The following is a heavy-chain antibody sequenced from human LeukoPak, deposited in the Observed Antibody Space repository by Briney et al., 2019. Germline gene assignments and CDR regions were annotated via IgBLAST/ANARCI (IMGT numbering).Heavy chain of an antibody. Sequence: PSETLSLTCTVSGGSISSGNYYWSWIRQPAGKGLEWIGYIYYSGSTYYNPSLKSRIAISVDTSKNQFSLKLSSVTAADTAVYYCARSSFYSSSWYFDYWGQGTLVTVSS. D-gene: IGHD6-13*01. CDR1: GGSISSGNYY. V-gene: IGHV4-30-4*08. J-gene: IGHJ4*02. CDR3: ARSSFYSSSWYFDY. CDR2: IYYSGST.